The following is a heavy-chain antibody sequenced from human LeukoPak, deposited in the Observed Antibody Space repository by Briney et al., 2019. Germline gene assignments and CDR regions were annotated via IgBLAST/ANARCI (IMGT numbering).Heavy chain of an antibody. V-gene: IGHV5-51*01. CDR2: IYPGNSDT. CDR1: GYSFTSYW. CDR3: ARVAVPGTRYFYYGMDV. D-gene: IGHD6-19*01. Sequence: GESLRISCKGSGYSFTSYWIGWVRQTPGKGLECLGIIYPGNSDTKYSPSFQGQVTISGDKSISTAYLQWSSLKASDTAMYYCARVAVPGTRYFYYGMDVWGQGTTVTVSS. J-gene: IGHJ6*02.